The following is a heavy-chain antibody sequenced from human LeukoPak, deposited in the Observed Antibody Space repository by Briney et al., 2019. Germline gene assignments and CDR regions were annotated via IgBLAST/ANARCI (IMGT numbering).Heavy chain of an antibody. D-gene: IGHD2-2*02. CDR1: GFSLRTSGVG. CDR2: IYCDDVK. V-gene: IGHV2-5*02. Sequence: SGPTLVNPTETLTLTCTFSGFSLRTSGVGVGWIRQPPGKALEWLALIYCDDVKRYSPSLKSRLTITKDTSKNQVVLTMTNMDPVGTATYYCAHRDLYCSSASCYSADAFDLWGQGTMVTVSS. J-gene: IGHJ3*01. CDR3: AHRDLYCSSASCYSADAFDL.